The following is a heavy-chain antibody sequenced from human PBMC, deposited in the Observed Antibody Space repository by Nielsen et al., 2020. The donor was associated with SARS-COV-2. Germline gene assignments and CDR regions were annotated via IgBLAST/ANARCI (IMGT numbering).Heavy chain of an antibody. D-gene: IGHD5-12*01. CDR3: VKPGGFKFASLSGVNRDDV. V-gene: IGHV3-64D*08. Sequence: GESLKISCSTSGFAFSTFAMQWVRQAPGKGLEYVSVINNNGDLRFYIDSVKGRFTIFRDNSRNTVYLQMTSLRSDDTAMYYCVKPGGFKFASLSGVNRDDVWGQGTMVTVSS. CDR2: INNNGDLR. CDR1: GFAFSTFA. J-gene: IGHJ3*01.